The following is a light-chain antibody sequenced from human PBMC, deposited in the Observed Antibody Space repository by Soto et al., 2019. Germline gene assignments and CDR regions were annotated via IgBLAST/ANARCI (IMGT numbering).Light chain of an antibody. CDR3: QQYFTSPKT. CDR2: GAS. J-gene: IGKJ1*01. CDR1: QSVNNN. Sequence: EIVLTQSPGTLSLSPGETVTLSCRTSQSVNNNVAWYQQKPGQAPRLLIYGASTRATDIPQRISGSGSGTDFTLTITRLEPEDFAVYLCQQYFTSPKTFGQGTKVDIK. V-gene: IGKV3-20*01.